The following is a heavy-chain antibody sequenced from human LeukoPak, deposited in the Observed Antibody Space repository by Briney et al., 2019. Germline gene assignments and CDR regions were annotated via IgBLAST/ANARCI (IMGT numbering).Heavy chain of an antibody. V-gene: IGHV3-23*01. Sequence: GGSLRLSCAASGFTFSSYAMSWVRQAPGKGLEWVSAISGSGGSTYYADSVKGRCTISRDNSKNTLYLQMNSLRAEDTAVYYCAKVHSSGWYVFDYWGQGTLVTVSS. CDR3: AKVHSSGWYVFDY. D-gene: IGHD6-19*01. CDR1: GFTFSSYA. CDR2: ISGSGGST. J-gene: IGHJ4*02.